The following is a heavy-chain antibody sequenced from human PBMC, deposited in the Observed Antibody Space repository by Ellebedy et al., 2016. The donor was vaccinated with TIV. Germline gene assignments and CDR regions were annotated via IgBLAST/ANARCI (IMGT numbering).Heavy chain of an antibody. CDR1: GFIVSTNH. CDR3: AKGSFPFGDKSERIYSFQY. CDR2: GYT. Sequence: PGGSLRLSCTASGFIVSTNHMSWVRQAPGKGLEWVGGYTNYADSVKDRFTISTHNSRNTLYLQMTNLSTEDTAVYYCAKGSFPFGDKSERIYSFQYWGQGTLVTVSS. J-gene: IGHJ4*02. V-gene: IGHV3-53*04. D-gene: IGHD3-10*01.